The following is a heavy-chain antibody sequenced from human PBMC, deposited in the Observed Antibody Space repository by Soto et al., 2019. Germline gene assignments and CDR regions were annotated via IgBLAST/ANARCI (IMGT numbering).Heavy chain of an antibody. CDR3: ARDIDMDIVVEVAATAPGY. V-gene: IGHV1-2*02. Sequence: QVQLVQSGAEVRKPGASVKVSCKASGYTFTGYYMHWVRQAPGQGLEWMGWINPNSGGTNYAQKLQGRVTMTRDPSISTAYMELGRLRSDDTAVYYCARDIDMDIVVEVAATAPGYWGQGTLVTVSS. CDR1: GYTFTGYY. D-gene: IGHD2-15*01. J-gene: IGHJ4*02. CDR2: INPNSGGT.